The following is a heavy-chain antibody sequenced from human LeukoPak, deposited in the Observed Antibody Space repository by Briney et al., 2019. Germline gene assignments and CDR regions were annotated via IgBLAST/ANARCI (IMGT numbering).Heavy chain of an antibody. CDR1: GFTFSSYG. J-gene: IGHJ6*03. V-gene: IGHV3-23*01. CDR2: ISGSGGST. D-gene: IGHD3-16*01. Sequence: SGGSLRLSCAASGFTFSSYGMSWVRQAPGKGLEWVSAISGSGGSTYYADSVKGRFTISRDNSKNTLYLQMNSLRAEDTAVYYCAKDGVYYYYMDVWGKGPTVTIPS. CDR3: AKDGVYYYYMDV.